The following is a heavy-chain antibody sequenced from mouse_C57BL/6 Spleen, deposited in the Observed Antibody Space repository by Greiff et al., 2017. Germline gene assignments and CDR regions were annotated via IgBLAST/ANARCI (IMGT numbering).Heavy chain of an antibody. CDR1: GYTFTDYE. CDR2: IDPETGGT. J-gene: IGHJ2*01. CDR3: TRSSPYYFDY. D-gene: IGHD6-1*01. V-gene: IGHV1-15*01. Sequence: VQLQQSGAELVRPGASVTLSCKASGYTFTDYEMHWVKQTPVHGLEWIGAIDPETGGTAYNQKFKGKAILTADKSSSTAYMELRSLTSEVSAVYYCTRSSPYYFDYWGQGTTLTVSS.